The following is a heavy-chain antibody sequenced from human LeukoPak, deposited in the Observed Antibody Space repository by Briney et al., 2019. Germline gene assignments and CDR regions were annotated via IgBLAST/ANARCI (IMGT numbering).Heavy chain of an antibody. Sequence: GESLRISFRGSGNSFTNYWISWVRQSPGKGLEWMGSIDPSYSCTNYSPSLQGHVTISADKSISTAYLQWSSLKASDTAMYYCARHGTPSDAFDIWGQGTMVTVSS. D-gene: IGHD5-24*01. CDR2: IDPSYSCT. CDR3: ARHGTPSDAFDI. J-gene: IGHJ3*02. CDR1: GNSFTNYW. V-gene: IGHV5-10-1*01.